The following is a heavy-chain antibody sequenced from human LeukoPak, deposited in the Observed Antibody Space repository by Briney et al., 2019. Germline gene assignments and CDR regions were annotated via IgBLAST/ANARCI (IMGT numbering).Heavy chain of an antibody. CDR1: GGSISSGSYY. V-gene: IGHV4-61*02. CDR2: IYTSGST. Sequence: SQTLSLTCTVSGGSISSGSYYWSWIRQPAGKGLEWIGRIYTSGSTNYNPSLKSRVTISVDTSKNQFSLKLSSVTAADTAVYYCARGNYDFWGGYSNDYWGQGTLVTVSS. CDR3: ARGNYDFWGGYSNDY. D-gene: IGHD3-3*01. J-gene: IGHJ4*02.